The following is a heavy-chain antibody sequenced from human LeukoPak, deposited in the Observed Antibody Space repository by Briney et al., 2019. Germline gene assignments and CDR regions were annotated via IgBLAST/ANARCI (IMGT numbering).Heavy chain of an antibody. V-gene: IGHV3-30-3*01. Sequence: PGRSLRLSCAASGFTFSSYAMHWVRQAPGKGLEWVAVISYDGSNKYYADSVKGRFTISRDNSKNTLYLQMNSLRAEDTAVYYCAGDGPSHGMDVWGQGTTVTVSS. CDR3: AGDGPSHGMDV. CDR2: ISYDGSNK. CDR1: GFTFSSYA. J-gene: IGHJ6*02.